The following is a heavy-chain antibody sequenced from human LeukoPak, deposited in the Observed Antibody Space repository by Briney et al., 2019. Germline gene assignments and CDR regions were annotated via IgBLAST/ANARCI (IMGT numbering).Heavy chain of an antibody. CDR1: GFTFSSYA. CDR3: AKEPPPYYDYVWGSYAPRADP. D-gene: IGHD3-16*01. Sequence: GGSLRLSCAASGFTFSSYAMSWVRQAPGKGLEWVSAISGSGGSTYYADSVKGRFTISRDNSKNTLYLQMNSLRAEDTAVYYCAKEPPPYYDYVWGSYAPRADPWGQGTLVTVSS. J-gene: IGHJ5*02. CDR2: ISGSGGST. V-gene: IGHV3-23*01.